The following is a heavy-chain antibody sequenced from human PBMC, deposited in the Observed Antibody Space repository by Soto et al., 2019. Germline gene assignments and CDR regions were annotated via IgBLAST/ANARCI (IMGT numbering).Heavy chain of an antibody. CDR2: IYSGGST. V-gene: IGHV3-66*01. CDR1: GFTVSSNY. J-gene: IGHJ3*02. Sequence: GGSLRLSCAASGFTVSSNYMSWVRQAPGKGLEWVSVIYSGGSTYYADSVKGRFTISRDNSKNTLYLQMNSLRAEDTAVYYCASFLYRSGWYQAFDIWGQGTMVTVSS. CDR3: ASFLYRSGWYQAFDI. D-gene: IGHD6-19*01.